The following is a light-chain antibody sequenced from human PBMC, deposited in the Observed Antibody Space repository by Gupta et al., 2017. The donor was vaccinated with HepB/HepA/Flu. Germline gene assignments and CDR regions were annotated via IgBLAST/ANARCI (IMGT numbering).Light chain of an antibody. J-gene: IGLJ3*02. CDR3: GTWDSSLSVGV. CDR2: DNN. Sequence: QSVLTQPPSVSAAPGQKVTISCSGSNSNIGNNFVSWYQQLPGTAPKLLIYDNNNRPSGIPDRFSGSKSGTSATLGITGLQTGDEADYYCGTWDSSLSVGVFGGGTKLTVL. CDR1: NSNIGNNF. V-gene: IGLV1-51*01.